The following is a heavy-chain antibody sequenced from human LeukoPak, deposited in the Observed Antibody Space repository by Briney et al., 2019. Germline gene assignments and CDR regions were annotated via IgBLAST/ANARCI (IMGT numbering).Heavy chain of an antibody. CDR1: GFTFSSYS. CDR3: AREDDSSSSSYFDY. V-gene: IGHV3-21*01. Sequence: GGSLRLSCAASGFTFSSYSMNWVRQAPGKGLEWVSSISSSSSYIYYADSVKGRFTISRDNAKNSLYLQMNSLRAEDTAVYYCAREDDSSSSSYFDYWGQGTLVTVSS. CDR2: ISSSSSYI. J-gene: IGHJ4*02. D-gene: IGHD6-6*01.